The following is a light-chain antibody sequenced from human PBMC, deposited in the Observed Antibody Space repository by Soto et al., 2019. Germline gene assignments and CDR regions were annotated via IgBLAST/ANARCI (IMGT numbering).Light chain of an antibody. CDR3: QQYNNWYT. J-gene: IGKJ2*01. V-gene: IGKV3-15*01. Sequence: EIVMTQSPATLSVSPGERATLSCRASQSVSSNLAWYQQKPVQAPMLLIYGSTTRATGIPARFSGSGSGTEFTRIISSLQSEDFAVADWQQYNNWYTFGQGTKLEIK. CDR2: GST. CDR1: QSVSSN.